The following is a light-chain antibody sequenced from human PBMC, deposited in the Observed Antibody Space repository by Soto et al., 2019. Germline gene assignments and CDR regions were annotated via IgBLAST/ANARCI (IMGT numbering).Light chain of an antibody. J-gene: IGLJ7*02. V-gene: IGLV2-8*01. CDR3: SSFASSNTWV. CDR2: EVT. Sequence: QCALTQPPSASGSPGQSVTISCTGTSSNVGAYNYVSWYQQHAGKAPKLVIYEVTKRPSGVPDRFSGSKSANTASLTVSGLQAEDEADYYCSSFASSNTWVFGGGTQLTAL. CDR1: SSNVGAYNY.